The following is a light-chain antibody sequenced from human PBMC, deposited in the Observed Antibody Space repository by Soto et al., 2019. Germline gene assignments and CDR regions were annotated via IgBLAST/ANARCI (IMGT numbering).Light chain of an antibody. CDR3: QQYDSSPIT. CDR2: GAS. Sequence: EIVLTQSPGTLSLSPGERATLSCRASQSVSSSYLAGDQQKPGQAPSLLIYGASRRATGIPDRFSGSGSGTDFTLTISRLEPEDFAVYYCQQYDSSPITFGKGTRLEI. V-gene: IGKV3-20*01. CDR1: QSVSSSY. J-gene: IGKJ5*01.